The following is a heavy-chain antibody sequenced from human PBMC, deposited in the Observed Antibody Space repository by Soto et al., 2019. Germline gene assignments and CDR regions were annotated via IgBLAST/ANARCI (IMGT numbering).Heavy chain of an antibody. CDR3: TTSSGGIDAFDI. Sequence: SVKVSCKASGGTFSSYAISWVRQAPGQGLEWMGGIIPIFGTANYAQKFQGRVTITADESTSTAYMELSSLRSEDTAVYYCTTSSGGIDAFDIWGQGTMVTVSS. CDR1: GGTFSSYA. CDR2: IIPIFGTA. J-gene: IGHJ3*02. V-gene: IGHV1-69*13. D-gene: IGHD2-15*01.